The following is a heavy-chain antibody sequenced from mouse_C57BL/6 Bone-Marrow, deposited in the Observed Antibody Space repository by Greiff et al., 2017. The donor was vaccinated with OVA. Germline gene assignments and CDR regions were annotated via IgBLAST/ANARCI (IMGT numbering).Heavy chain of an antibody. D-gene: IGHD2-5*01. Sequence: EVQVVESEGGLVQPGSSMKLSCTASGFTFSDYYMAWVRQVPEKGLEWVANINYDGSSTYYLDSLKSRFIISRDNAKNILYLQMSSLKSEDTATYYCARAYYSNYGFAYWGQGTLVTVSA. CDR1: GFTFSDYY. CDR2: INYDGSST. J-gene: IGHJ3*01. CDR3: ARAYYSNYGFAY. V-gene: IGHV5-16*01.